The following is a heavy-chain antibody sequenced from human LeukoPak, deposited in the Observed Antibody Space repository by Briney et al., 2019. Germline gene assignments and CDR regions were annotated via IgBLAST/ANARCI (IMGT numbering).Heavy chain of an antibody. D-gene: IGHD2-15*01. CDR3: VKDGRTSAPC. V-gene: IGHV3-23*01. CDR1: GFTFSNYA. Sequence: GGSLRLSCAASGFTFSNYAMSWVRQAPGKGLEWASGITASGGGPSSADSVKGRFTISRDNSNNMVYLQMNSLRDDDTAVYYCVKDGRTSAPCWGQGTLVTVSS. J-gene: IGHJ4*02. CDR2: ITASGGGP.